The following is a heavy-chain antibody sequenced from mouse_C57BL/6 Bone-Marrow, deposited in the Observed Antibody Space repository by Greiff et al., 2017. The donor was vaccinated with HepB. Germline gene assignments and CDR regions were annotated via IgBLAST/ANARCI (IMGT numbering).Heavy chain of an antibody. CDR3: ARDALPAMDY. D-gene: IGHD2-1*01. V-gene: IGHV7-1*01. Sequence: EVQRVESGGGLVQSGRSLRLSCATSGFTFSDFYMEWVRQAPGKGLEWIAASRNKANDYTTEYSASVKGRFIVSRDTSQSILYLQMNALRAEDTAIYYCARDALPAMDYWGQGTSVTVSS. CDR1: GFTFSDFY. J-gene: IGHJ4*01. CDR2: SRNKANDYTT.